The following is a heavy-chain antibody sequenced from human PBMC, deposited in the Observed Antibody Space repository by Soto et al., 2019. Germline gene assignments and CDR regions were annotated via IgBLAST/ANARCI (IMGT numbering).Heavy chain of an antibody. CDR3: VKYYGSGSYDY. D-gene: IGHD3-10*01. CDR2: LSGSGSGT. Sequence: EVQLLESGGGLVQPGGSLRLSCAASGFTFGSNAMTWVRQAPGKGLEWVSSLSGSGSGTSYADSVKGRFTISRDNSKNTLYLQMNRLRAEDTAVYYCVKYYGSGSYDYWGQGTLVTVSS. V-gene: IGHV3-23*01. J-gene: IGHJ4*02. CDR1: GFTFGSNA.